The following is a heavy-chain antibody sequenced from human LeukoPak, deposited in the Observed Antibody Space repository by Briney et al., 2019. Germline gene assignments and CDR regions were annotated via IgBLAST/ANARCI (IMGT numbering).Heavy chain of an antibody. Sequence: GASVKVSCKASGGTFSSYAISWVRQAPGQGLEWMGRIIPILGIANYAQKFQGRVTITADKSTSTAYMELSSLRSEDTAVYYCARDRDYDSSGYYTDWGQGTLVTVSS. CDR1: GGTFSSYA. V-gene: IGHV1-69*04. J-gene: IGHJ4*02. CDR2: IIPILGIA. D-gene: IGHD3-22*01. CDR3: ARDRDYDSSGYYTD.